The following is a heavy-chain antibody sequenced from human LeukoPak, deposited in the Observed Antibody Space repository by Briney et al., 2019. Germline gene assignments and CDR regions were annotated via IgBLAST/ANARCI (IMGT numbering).Heavy chain of an antibody. V-gene: IGHV4-38-2*02. CDR2: IYHSGST. CDR3: ARLGGSSSSWYYYYYYMDV. CDR1: GYSISSGYY. J-gene: IGHJ6*03. D-gene: IGHD6-6*01. Sequence: KPSETLSPTCTGPGYSISSGYYWGWIRQPPGKGLEGIGSIYHSGSTYYNPSIKSRVTISVDTSKNQFYLKLSSVTAADTAVYYCARLGGSSSSWYYYYYYMDVWGKGTTVTVSS.